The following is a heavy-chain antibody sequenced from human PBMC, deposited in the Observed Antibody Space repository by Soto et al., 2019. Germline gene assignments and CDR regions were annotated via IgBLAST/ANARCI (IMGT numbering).Heavy chain of an antibody. CDR3: AKDSGGYCSSTSCYPGGAFDI. CDR1: GFTFSSYA. CDR2: ISGSGGST. Sequence: GGSLRLSCAASGFTFSSYAMSWVRQAPGKGLEWVSAISGSGGSTYYADSVKGRFTISRDNSKNPLYLQMNSLRAEDKAVYYCAKDSGGYCSSTSCYPGGAFDIWGQGTMVTVSS. D-gene: IGHD2-2*01. V-gene: IGHV3-23*01. J-gene: IGHJ3*02.